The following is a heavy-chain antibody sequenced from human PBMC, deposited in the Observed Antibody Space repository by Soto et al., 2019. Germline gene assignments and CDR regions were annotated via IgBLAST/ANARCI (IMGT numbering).Heavy chain of an antibody. J-gene: IGHJ4*02. V-gene: IGHV1-18*01. CDR1: GYTFTSYG. Sequence: QVQLVQSGAEVKKPGASVKVSCKASGYTFTSYGISWVRQAPGQGLEWMGWISAYNGNTNYAQKLQCRVTXXTXTXXSTAYMELRSLRSDDTAVYYCARDQGPATAIDFDYWGQGTLVTVSS. CDR3: ARDQGPATAIDFDY. D-gene: IGHD2-21*02. CDR2: ISAYNGNT.